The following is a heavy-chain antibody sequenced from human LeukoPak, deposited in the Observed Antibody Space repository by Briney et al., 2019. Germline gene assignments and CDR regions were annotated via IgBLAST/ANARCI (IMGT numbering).Heavy chain of an antibody. CDR1: GFTFSSSA. D-gene: IGHD2-15*01. CDR2: ISNNGGYT. Sequence: GGSLRLSCAASGFTFSSSAMSWVRQAPGKGLEWVSAISNNGGYTYYADSVQGRFTISRDNSKSTLCLQVNSLRAEDTAVYYCAKQLGYCSDGSCYFPYWGQGTLVTVSS. V-gene: IGHV3-23*01. CDR3: AKQLGYCSDGSCYFPY. J-gene: IGHJ4*02.